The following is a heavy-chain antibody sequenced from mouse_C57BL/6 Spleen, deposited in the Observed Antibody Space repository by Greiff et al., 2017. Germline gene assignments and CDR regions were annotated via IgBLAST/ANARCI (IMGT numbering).Heavy chain of an antibody. CDR2: IDPSDSYT. CDR3: ARQLGYGSSYDWYFDV. J-gene: IGHJ1*03. D-gene: IGHD1-1*01. V-gene: IGHV1-50*01. Sequence: VQLQQPGAELVKPGASVKLSCKASGYTFTSYWMQWVKQRPGQGLEWIGEIDPSDSYTNYNQKFKGKATLTVDTSSSTAYMQLSSLTSEDSAVYYCARQLGYGSSYDWYFDVWGTGTTVTVSS. CDR1: GYTFTSYW.